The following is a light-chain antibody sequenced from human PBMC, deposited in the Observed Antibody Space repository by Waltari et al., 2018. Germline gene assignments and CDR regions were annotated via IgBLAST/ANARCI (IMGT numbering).Light chain of an antibody. CDR1: QSVGTY. V-gene: IGKV3-20*01. Sequence: EIVLTQSPGTLSLSPGERATLSCRASQSVGTYLAWYQQTPGQAPRLLIYGASNRAAGIPDRLSGSGSGTDFSLTISRLEPEDFAVYYCQKYERLPATFGQGTKVEIK. CDR3: QKYERLPAT. CDR2: GAS. J-gene: IGKJ1*01.